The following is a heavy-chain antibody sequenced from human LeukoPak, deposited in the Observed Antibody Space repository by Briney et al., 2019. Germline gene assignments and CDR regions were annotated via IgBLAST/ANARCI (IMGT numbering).Heavy chain of an antibody. J-gene: IGHJ5*02. CDR1: GGSISSGSYY. Sequence: SETLSLTCTVSGGSISSGSYYWSWIRQPAGKGLEWIGRIYTSGSTNYNPSLKSRVTISVDTSKNQFSLKLSSVTAADTAVYYCARGYRPPKWLVRGVNWFDPWGQGTLVTVST. CDR3: ARGYRPPKWLVRGVNWFDP. V-gene: IGHV4-61*02. D-gene: IGHD6-19*01. CDR2: IYTSGST.